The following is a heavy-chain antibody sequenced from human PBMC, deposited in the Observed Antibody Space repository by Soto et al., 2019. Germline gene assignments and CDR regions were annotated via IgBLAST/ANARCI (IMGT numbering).Heavy chain of an antibody. CDR3: ARVQLDSSGYDF. J-gene: IGHJ4*02. V-gene: IGHV3-23*01. CDR1: GFTFSSYA. Sequence: GGSLRLSCAASGFTFSSYAMGWVRQAPGKGLEWVSAISGSGGSTYYADSVKGRFTISRDNAKNMLHLQMNSLRAEDTAVYYCARVQLDSSGYDFWGQGAVVTVSS. D-gene: IGHD3-22*01. CDR2: ISGSGGST.